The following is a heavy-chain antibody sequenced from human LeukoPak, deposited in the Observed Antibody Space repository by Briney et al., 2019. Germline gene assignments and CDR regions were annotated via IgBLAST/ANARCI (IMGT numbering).Heavy chain of an antibody. CDR1: GFTFSSYG. J-gene: IGHJ3*02. CDR2: ISYDGSNK. V-gene: IGHV3-30*03. CDR3: ARDSDAFDI. Sequence: GGSLRLSCAASGFTFSSYGMHWVRQAPGKGLEWVAVISYDGSNKYYAGSVKGRFTISSDNAKNSLYLQMDSLRAEDTAVYYCARDSDAFDIWGQGTMVTVSS.